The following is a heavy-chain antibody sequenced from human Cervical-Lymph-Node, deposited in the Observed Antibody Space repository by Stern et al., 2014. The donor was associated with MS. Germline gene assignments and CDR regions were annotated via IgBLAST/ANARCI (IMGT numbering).Heavy chain of an antibody. V-gene: IGHV1-2*04. CDR2: INPNTGVT. Sequence: QLVQSGAEVKKPGASVKVSCTASGYTFTGFFLHWVRQAPGQGLEWVGWINPNTGVTKSAQKFQGWVTLTRDTSINTVYMELNRLKSDDPAVFYCARGYPFFDNWGQGTLVTVSS. CDR3: ARGYPFFDN. D-gene: IGHD2-15*01. J-gene: IGHJ4*02. CDR1: GYTFTGFF.